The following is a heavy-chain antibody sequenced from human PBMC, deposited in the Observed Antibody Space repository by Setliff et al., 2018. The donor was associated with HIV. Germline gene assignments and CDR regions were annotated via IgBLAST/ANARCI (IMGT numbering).Heavy chain of an antibody. J-gene: IGHJ1*01. V-gene: IGHV4-59*11. CDR1: GGSISSHY. CDR3: ARAGYYGSTSYWEYFQH. D-gene: IGHD3-22*01. CDR2: IYYNGIT. Sequence: SETLSLTCTVSGGSISSHYWSWIRQPPGKGLEWIGSIYYNGITNYNPSLKSRVTASVDTSKNQFSLKLSSVTAADTAVCYCARAGYYGSTSYWEYFQHWGQGTLVTVSS.